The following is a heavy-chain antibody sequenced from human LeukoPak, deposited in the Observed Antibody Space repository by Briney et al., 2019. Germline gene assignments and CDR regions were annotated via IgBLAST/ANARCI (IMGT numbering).Heavy chain of an antibody. D-gene: IGHD1-26*01. V-gene: IGHV3-21*01. J-gene: IGHJ6*02. CDR2: ISSSSSYI. CDR3: ARDRHSGYDYYGMDV. CDR1: GFTFSSYS. Sequence: PGGSLRLSCAASGFTFSSYSMNWVRQAPGKGLEWVSSISSSSSYIYYADSVKGRFTISRDNAKNSLYLQMNSLRAEDTAVYYCARDRHSGYDYYGMDVWSQGTTVTVSS.